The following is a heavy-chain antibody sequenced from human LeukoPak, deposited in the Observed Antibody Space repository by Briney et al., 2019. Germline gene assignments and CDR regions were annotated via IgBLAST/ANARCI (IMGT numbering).Heavy chain of an antibody. CDR1: GYSISSGYY. CDR3: AGIIVGATSYDY. J-gene: IGHJ4*02. CDR2: IYHSGST. Sequence: PSETLSLTCTVSGYSISSGYYWGWIRQPPGKGLEWIGSIYHSGSTYYNPSLKSRVTISVDTSKNQFSPKLSSVTAADTAVYYCAGIIVGATSYDYWGQGTLVTVSS. D-gene: IGHD1-26*01. V-gene: IGHV4-38-2*02.